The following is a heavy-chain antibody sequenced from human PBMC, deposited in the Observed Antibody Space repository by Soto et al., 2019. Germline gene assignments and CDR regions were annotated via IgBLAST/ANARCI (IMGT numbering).Heavy chain of an antibody. CDR1: GGTFSSYT. Sequence: QVQLVQSGAEVKKPGSSVKVSCKASGGTFSSYTISWVRQAPGQGLEWMGRIIPILGIANYAQKFQGRVTITADKSTSTAYMELSSLRPEDTAVYYCARSRGFLGYCSRTSCPQLGGWFDPWGQGTLVTVSS. CDR2: IIPILGIA. D-gene: IGHD2-2*01. V-gene: IGHV1-69*02. J-gene: IGHJ5*02. CDR3: ARSRGFLGYCSRTSCPQLGGWFDP.